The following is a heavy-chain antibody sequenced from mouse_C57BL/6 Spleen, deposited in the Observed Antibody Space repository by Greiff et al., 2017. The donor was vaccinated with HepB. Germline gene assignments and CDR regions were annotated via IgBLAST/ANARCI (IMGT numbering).Heavy chain of an antibody. CDR1: GYTFTDYY. CDR3: ARSHGYPWFAY. J-gene: IGHJ3*01. D-gene: IGHD2-2*01. CDR2: INPYNGGT. V-gene: IGHV1-19*01. Sequence: EVQLQQSGPVLVKPGASVKMSCKASGYTFTDYYMNWVKQSHGKSLEWIGVINPYNGGTSYNQKFKGKATLTVDKSSSTAYIELNSLTSEDAAVYYCARSHGYPWFAYWGQGTLVTVSA.